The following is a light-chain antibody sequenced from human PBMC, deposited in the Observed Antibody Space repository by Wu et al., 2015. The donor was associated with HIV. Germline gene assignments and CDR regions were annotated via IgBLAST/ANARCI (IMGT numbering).Light chain of an antibody. V-gene: IGKV3-11*01. Sequence: IVLTQSPATLSLSRGERVTLSCRASQSIRTYLAWYQQKPGQAPRLLIYDASKRATGIPARFSGSGSGTDFTLTISSLQPEDVATYYCQKYNTAPWTFGQGTKVEMK. J-gene: IGKJ1*01. CDR2: DAS. CDR1: QSIRTY. CDR3: QKYNTAPWT.